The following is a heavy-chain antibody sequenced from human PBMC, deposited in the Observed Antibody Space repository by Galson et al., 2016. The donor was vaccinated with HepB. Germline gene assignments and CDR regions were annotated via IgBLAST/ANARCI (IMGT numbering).Heavy chain of an antibody. J-gene: IGHJ6*03. CDR1: GYTFSDYY. V-gene: IGHV3-11*01. Sequence: SLRLSCAAAGYTFSDYYMSWIRQAPGKGLEWVSYISSSGGSRYADSVKGRFTVPRDNARNLLYLQMGSLKAADTAVYYCARAACGGDCYGDYMDVWGNGTSVTVSS. D-gene: IGHD2-21*01. CDR2: ISSSGGSR. CDR3: ARAACGGDCYGDYMDV.